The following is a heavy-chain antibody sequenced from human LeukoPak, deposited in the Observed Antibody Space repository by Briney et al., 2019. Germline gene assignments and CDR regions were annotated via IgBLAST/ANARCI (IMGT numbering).Heavy chain of an antibody. CDR1: GFTFSSYG. CDR3: AKERSKKYYYGSGSYNDY. V-gene: IGHV3-30*18. J-gene: IGHJ4*02. CDR2: ISYDGSNK. Sequence: PGRSLRLSCAASGFTFSSYGMHWVRQAPGKGLEWVAVISYDGSNKYYADPVKGRFTISRDNSKNTLYLQMNSLRAEDTAVYYCAKERSKKYYYGSGSYNDYWGQGTLVTVSS. D-gene: IGHD3-10*01.